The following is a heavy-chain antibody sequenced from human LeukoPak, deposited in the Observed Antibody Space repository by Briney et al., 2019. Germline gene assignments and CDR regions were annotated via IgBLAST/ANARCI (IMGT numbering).Heavy chain of an antibody. CDR2: IKQDGSEK. D-gene: IGHD1-26*01. V-gene: IGHV3-7*01. CDR3: AREPYTGIVGATAFDY. CDR1: GGSISSYY. J-gene: IGHJ4*02. Sequence: PSETLSLTCTVSGGSISSYYWSWVRQTPGKGLEWVANIKQDGSEKYYVDSVKGRFTISRDDAKNSLYLQMNSLRAEDTAVYYCAREPYTGIVGATAFDYWGQGTLVTVSS.